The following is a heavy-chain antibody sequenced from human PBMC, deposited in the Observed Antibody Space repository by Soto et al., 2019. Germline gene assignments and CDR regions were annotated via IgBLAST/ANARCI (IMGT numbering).Heavy chain of an antibody. J-gene: IGHJ6*02. Sequence: QVQLVESGGGVVQPGRSLRLSCAASGFTFSNNGMHWVRQAPGKGLEWVAVTSYDGSNKYYADSVKGRFTISRDNSKSTRYLQMNSLRDEDTAVYYCATAYYLSDYFYHGMDVWGQGTTVTVSS. CDR3: ATAYYLSDYFYHGMDV. CDR2: TSYDGSNK. D-gene: IGHD3-10*01. V-gene: IGHV3-30*03. CDR1: GFTFSNNG.